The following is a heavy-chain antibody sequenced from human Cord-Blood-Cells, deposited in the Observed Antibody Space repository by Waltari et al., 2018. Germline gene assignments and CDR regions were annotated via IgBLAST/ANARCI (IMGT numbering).Heavy chain of an antibody. D-gene: IGHD7-27*01. V-gene: IGHV3-21*01. CDR2: ISSSSSYI. CDR1: GFTFSSYS. Sequence: EVQLVESGGGLVKPGGSLRLSCAASGFTFSSYSMNWVRQAPGKGLEWVSSISSSSSYIYYADSGKGRFTISRDNAKNSLYLQMNSLRAEDTAVYYCARDLTGDGAFDIWGQGTMVTDSS. CDR3: ARDLTGDGAFDI. J-gene: IGHJ3*02.